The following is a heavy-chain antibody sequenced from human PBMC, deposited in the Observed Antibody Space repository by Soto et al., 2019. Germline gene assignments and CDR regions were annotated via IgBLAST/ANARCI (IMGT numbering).Heavy chain of an antibody. CDR2: IYYSGST. CDR1: GGSISSGDYY. CDR3: ARAQNSYYYYYYGMDV. J-gene: IGHJ6*02. Sequence: PSETLSLTCTVSGGSISSGDYYWSWIRQPPGKGLEWIGYIYYSGSTYYNPSLKSRVTISVDTSKNQFSLKLSSVTAADTAVYYCARAQNSYYYYYYGMDVWGQGTTVTVSS. D-gene: IGHD5-18*01. V-gene: IGHV4-30-4*01.